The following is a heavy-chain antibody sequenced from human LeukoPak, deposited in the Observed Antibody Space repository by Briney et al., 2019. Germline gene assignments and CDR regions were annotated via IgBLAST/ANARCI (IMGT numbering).Heavy chain of an antibody. J-gene: IGHJ4*02. D-gene: IGHD3-3*01. CDR3: ARERSGTYDFWSGYYKGKYYFDY. V-gene: IGHV4-34*01. CDR2: INHSGST. Sequence: PSETLSLTCAVYGGSFSGYYWSWIRQPPGKGLEWIGEINHSGSTNYNPSLKSRVTISVGTSKNQFSLKLSSVTAADTAVYYCARERSGTYDFWSGYYKGKYYFDYWGQGTLVTVSS. CDR1: GGSFSGYY.